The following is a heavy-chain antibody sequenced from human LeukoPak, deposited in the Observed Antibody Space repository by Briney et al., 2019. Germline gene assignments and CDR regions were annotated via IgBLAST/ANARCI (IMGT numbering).Heavy chain of an antibody. D-gene: IGHD2-2*01. CDR2: IYSRGST. Sequence: GGSLRLSCAASGFTVSSNYMSWVRHAPGKGLEWVSVIYSRGSTYYADSVKGRFTMSRDNSKNTLYLQMDSLRAEDTAVYYCARHRGYCSSTSCYPYYFDYWGQGTLVTVSS. J-gene: IGHJ4*02. V-gene: IGHV3-66*04. CDR3: ARHRGYCSSTSCYPYYFDY. CDR1: GFTVSSNY.